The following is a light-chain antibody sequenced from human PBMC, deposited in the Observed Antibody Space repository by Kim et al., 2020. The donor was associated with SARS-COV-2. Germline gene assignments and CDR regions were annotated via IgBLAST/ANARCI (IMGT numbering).Light chain of an antibody. CDR1: ETISSDY. J-gene: IGKJ2*01. CDR2: GAS. Sequence: EIVLTQSPGTLSLSPGERATLSCRTSETISSDYVAWYRHKPGQAPRLLIYGASTRATGIPERFSGSGSGKDFTLTISRLEPEDFAVYYCQQYDPSFPYTFGQGTKLEI. CDR3: QQYDPSFPYT. V-gene: IGKV3-20*01.